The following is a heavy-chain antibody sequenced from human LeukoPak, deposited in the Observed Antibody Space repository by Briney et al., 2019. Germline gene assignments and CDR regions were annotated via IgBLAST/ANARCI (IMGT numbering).Heavy chain of an antibody. Sequence: SGGSLRLSCAASGFTFSSYWMHWVRQVPGKGLVWVSRINSDGSSTGYADSVKGRFTISRDNAKNTLYLQMNSLRAEDTAVYYCARPTAYDFWSGSLDYWGQGTLVTVSS. D-gene: IGHD3-3*01. J-gene: IGHJ4*02. CDR2: INSDGSST. CDR1: GFTFSSYW. V-gene: IGHV3-74*01. CDR3: ARPTAYDFWSGSLDY.